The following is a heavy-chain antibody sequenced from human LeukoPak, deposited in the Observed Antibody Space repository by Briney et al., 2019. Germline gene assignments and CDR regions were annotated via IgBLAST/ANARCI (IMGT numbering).Heavy chain of an antibody. CDR2: IRGDGSLL. CDR3: ARDEVGAPPIDY. D-gene: IGHD1-26*01. V-gene: IGHV3-74*01. J-gene: IGHJ4*02. CDR1: GFDFSSHW. Sequence: GGSLRLSCEASGFDFSSHWMHWVRQAPGKGLVWISNIRGDGSLLGYADSVKGRFTVSRDNAKNTLFLHMTSLRAEDTAVCYCARDEVGAPPIDYWGQGALVTVSS.